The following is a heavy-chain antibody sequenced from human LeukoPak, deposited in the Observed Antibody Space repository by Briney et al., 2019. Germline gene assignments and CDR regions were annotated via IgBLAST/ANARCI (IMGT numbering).Heavy chain of an antibody. CDR3: ARHGSTYALRN. Sequence: PSETLSLTCTVSGGSINSYYWSWIRQPPRKGLEWIGYIYYSGSTNYNPSPKSRVTISVDTSKNQFSLKLSSVTAADTAVYYCARHGSTYALRNWGQGTLVTVSS. CDR1: GGSINSYY. J-gene: IGHJ4*02. V-gene: IGHV4-59*08. D-gene: IGHD2-2*01. CDR2: IYYSGST.